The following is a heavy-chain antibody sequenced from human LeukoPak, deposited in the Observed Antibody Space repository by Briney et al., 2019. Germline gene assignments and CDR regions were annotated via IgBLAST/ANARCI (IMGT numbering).Heavy chain of an antibody. J-gene: IGHJ4*02. CDR1: GYTLSTYT. CDR3: AREVVI. V-gene: IGHV1-3*01. D-gene: IGHD2-21*01. Sequence: ASVKVSCKASGYTLSTYTMHWLRQAPGQRPEWMGCIYAGNGNVKYSQNFQARVTITRDTSANTAYLELSSLRSEDTAVYYCAREVVIWGQGTLVTVSS. CDR2: IYAGNGNV.